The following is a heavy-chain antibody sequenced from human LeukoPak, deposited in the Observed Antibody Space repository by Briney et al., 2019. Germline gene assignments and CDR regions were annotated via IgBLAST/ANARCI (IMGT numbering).Heavy chain of an antibody. CDR1: GYTFTSYG. J-gene: IGHJ4*02. CDR2: INPSGGST. CDR3: ARDNEYGDYYFEY. Sequence: ASVKVSCKASGYTFTSYGISWVRQAPGQGLEWMGIINPSGGSTSHSQKFQGRVTMTRDMSTSTVYMELSSLRSEDTAVYYCARDNEYGDYYFEYWGQGTLVTVAS. V-gene: IGHV1-46*01. D-gene: IGHD4-17*01.